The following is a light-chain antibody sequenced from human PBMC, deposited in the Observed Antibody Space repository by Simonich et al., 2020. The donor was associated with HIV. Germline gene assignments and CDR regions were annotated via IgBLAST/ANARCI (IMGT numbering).Light chain of an antibody. CDR3: QSYDSSLSGSKV. CDR2: SNN. CDR1: TSNIESNT. V-gene: IGLV1-44*01. J-gene: IGLJ3*02. Sequence: QSVLTQPPSASGTPGQRVSISCSGSTSNIESNTVNWYQQLTGTAPKLLIYSNNQRRSGVPDRCSGSKSCTSASLAISGLQSEDEADYYCQSYDSSLSGSKVFGGGTKLTVL.